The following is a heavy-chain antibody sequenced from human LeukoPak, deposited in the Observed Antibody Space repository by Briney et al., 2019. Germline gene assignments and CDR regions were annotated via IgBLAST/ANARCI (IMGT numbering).Heavy chain of an antibody. J-gene: IGHJ4*02. CDR1: GGTFSSYA. D-gene: IGHD3-22*01. CDR3: ASHSSGYYQGSEYYSDY. CDR2: IIPIFGTA. Sequence: SVKVSCKASGGTFSSYAISWVRQAPGQGLEWMGGIIPIFGTANYAQKFQGRVTITADESTSTAYMELSSLRSEDTAVYYCASHSSGYYQGSEYYSDYWGQGTLVTVSS. V-gene: IGHV1-69*01.